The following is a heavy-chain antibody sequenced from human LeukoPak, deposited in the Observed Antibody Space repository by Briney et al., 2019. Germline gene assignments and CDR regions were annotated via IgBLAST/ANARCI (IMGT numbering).Heavy chain of an antibody. J-gene: IGHJ4*02. Sequence: PGGFLRLSCAASGFTFDDYGMSWVRQAPGKGLEWVSGINWNGGSTGYADSVKGRFTISRDNAKNSLYLQMNSLRAEDTALYHCARGGLRLGVLSSYLDYWGQGTLVTVSS. CDR3: ARGGLRLGVLSSYLDY. V-gene: IGHV3-20*01. CDR1: GFTFDDYG. CDR2: INWNGGST. D-gene: IGHD3-16*02.